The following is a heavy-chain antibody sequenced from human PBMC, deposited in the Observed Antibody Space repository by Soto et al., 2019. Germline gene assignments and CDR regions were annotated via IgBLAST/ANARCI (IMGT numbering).Heavy chain of an antibody. CDR1: GGTFSSYT. CDR3: AVISYSAAEQYYYYYMDV. D-gene: IGHD3-16*02. CDR2: IIPILGIA. Sequence: SVKVSCKASGGTFSSYTISWVRQAPGQGLEWMGRIIPILGIANYAQKFQGRVTITADKSTSTAYMELSSLRSEDTAVYYCAVISYSAAEQYYYYYMDVWGKGTTVTSP. V-gene: IGHV1-69*02. J-gene: IGHJ6*03.